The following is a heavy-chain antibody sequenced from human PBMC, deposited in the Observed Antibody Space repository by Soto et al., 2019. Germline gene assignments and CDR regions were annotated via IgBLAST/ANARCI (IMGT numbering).Heavy chain of an antibody. Sequence: SETLSLTCAVYGGSVSGYYGSWIRQPPGKGLEWVGEINHSGSTNYNPSLKSRVTISVDTSKNQFSLKLSSVTAADTAVYYCARVRAYSSSWYWFDPWGQGTLVTVSS. V-gene: IGHV4-34*01. CDR2: INHSGST. J-gene: IGHJ5*02. CDR1: GGSVSGYY. CDR3: ARVRAYSSSWYWFDP. D-gene: IGHD6-13*01.